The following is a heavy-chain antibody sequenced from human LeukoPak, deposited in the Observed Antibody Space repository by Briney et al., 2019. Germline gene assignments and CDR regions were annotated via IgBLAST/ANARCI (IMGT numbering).Heavy chain of an antibody. V-gene: IGHV3-21*01. Sequence: GGSLRLSCAASGFTFSSYSMNWFRQAPGKGLEWVSSISSSSSYIYYADSVKGRFTISRDNAKNSLYLQMNSLRAEDTAVYYCVVPAANDAFDIWGQGTMVTVSS. CDR3: VVPAANDAFDI. CDR1: GFTFSSYS. J-gene: IGHJ3*02. CDR2: ISSSSSYI. D-gene: IGHD2-2*01.